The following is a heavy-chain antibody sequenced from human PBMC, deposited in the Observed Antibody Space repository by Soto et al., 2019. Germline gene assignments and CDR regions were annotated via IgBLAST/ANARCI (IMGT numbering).Heavy chain of an antibody. CDR2: IFWDDDK. CDR1: GFSLSTSGVG. V-gene: IGHV2-5*02. Sequence: QITLKESGPTLVKPTQTLTLTCTFSGFSLSTSGVGVGWIRQPPGKALEWLALIFWDDDKRYSPSLKSRLSTTKGTSKNQVVLTMTNMDPVDAATYYCTHHGYYSYGMGVWGQGTTVTVSS. J-gene: IGHJ6*02. CDR3: THHGYYSYGMGV.